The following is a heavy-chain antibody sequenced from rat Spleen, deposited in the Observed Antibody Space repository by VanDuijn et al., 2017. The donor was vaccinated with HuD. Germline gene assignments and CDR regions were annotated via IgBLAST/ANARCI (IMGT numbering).Heavy chain of an antibody. V-gene: IGHV5-25*01. D-gene: IGHD3-1*01. CDR3: ATPPYFDY. J-gene: IGHJ2*01. CDR1: GFTFSNYY. CDR2: ISPSGGST. Sequence: EVQLVESGGGLVQPGRSLKLSCAASGFTFSNYYMARVRQAPTKGLEWVASISPSGGSTYYPDSVKGRFTISRDNAKSTQSLQMDSLRSEDTATYYCATPPYFDYWGQGVMVTVSS.